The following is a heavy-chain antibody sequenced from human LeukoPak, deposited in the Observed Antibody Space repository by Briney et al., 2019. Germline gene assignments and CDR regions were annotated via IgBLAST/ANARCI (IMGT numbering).Heavy chain of an antibody. V-gene: IGHV3-7*01. CDR1: GFTFSSYW. J-gene: IGHJ4*02. D-gene: IGHD1-14*01. Sequence: GGSLRLSCAASGFTFSSYWMSWVRQAPGKGLEWVANIKQDGSEKYYVDSVKGRFTISRDNAKNSLYLQMNSLRAEDTAVYYCARTPPGPEPAYYFDYWGQGTLVTVSS. CDR3: ARTPPGPEPAYYFDY. CDR2: IKQDGSEK.